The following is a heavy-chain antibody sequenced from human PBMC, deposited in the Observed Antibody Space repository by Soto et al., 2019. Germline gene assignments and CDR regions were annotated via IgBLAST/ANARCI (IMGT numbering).Heavy chain of an antibody. CDR2: ISYNGTNK. D-gene: IGHD2-21*01. Sequence: QVQLVESGGGVVQPGRSLRLSCAASGFTFSRHGLHWVRQAPSRGLEWVAVISYNGTNKQYGDSVKGRFPISRDNSQNTMYLQMNSRRAEDRAVYYCVKDRRTEAYGMEGWGQGTTVAVSS. CDR1: GFTFSRHG. J-gene: IGHJ6*02. V-gene: IGHV3-30*18. CDR3: VKDRRTEAYGMEG.